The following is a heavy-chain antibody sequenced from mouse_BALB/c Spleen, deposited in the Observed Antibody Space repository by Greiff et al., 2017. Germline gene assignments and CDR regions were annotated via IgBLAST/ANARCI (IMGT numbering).Heavy chain of an antibody. CDR2: IDPANGNT. V-gene: IGHV14-3*02. Sequence: EVQVVESGAELVKPGASVKLSCTASGFNIKDTYMHWVKQRPEQGLEWIGRIDPANGNTKYDPKFQGKATITADTSSNTAYLQLSSLTSEDTAVYYCAPGDGYYRYFDVWGAGTTVTVSS. CDR3: APGDGYYRYFDV. D-gene: IGHD2-3*01. J-gene: IGHJ1*01. CDR1: GFNIKDTY.